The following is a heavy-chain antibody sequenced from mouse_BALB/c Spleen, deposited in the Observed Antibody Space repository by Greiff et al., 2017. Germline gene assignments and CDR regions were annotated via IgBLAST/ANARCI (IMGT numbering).Heavy chain of an antibody. J-gene: IGHJ4*01. V-gene: IGHV5-17*02. CDR3: ARAAYYRSFYAMDY. CDR1: GFTFSSFG. D-gene: IGHD2-14*01. Sequence: EVKLVESGGGLVQPGGSRKLSCAASGFTFSSFGMHWVRQAPEKGLEWVAYISSGSSTIYYADTVTGRFTISRENAKNTLYLEMSSLRSEDTAMYYCARAAYYRSFYAMDYWGQGTSVTVSS. CDR2: ISSGSSTI.